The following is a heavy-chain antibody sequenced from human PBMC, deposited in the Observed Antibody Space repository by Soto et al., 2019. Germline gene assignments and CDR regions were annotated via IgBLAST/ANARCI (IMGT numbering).Heavy chain of an antibody. CDR3: ATACRDGYNCLDY. CDR2: ISAYNGNT. Sequence: ASVKVSCKASGYTFTSYAISWVRQAPGQGLEWMGWISAYNGNTNYAQKLQGRVTMTTDTSTSTAYMELRSLRSGDTAVYYCATACRDGYNCLDYWGQGTLVTVSS. V-gene: IGHV1-18*01. J-gene: IGHJ4*02. D-gene: IGHD5-12*01. CDR1: GYTFTSYA.